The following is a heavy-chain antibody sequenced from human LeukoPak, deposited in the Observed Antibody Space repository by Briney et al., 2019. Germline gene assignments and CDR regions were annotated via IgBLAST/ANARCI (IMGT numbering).Heavy chain of an antibody. J-gene: IGHJ6*03. V-gene: IGHV1-8*03. CDR1: GFTFTSYD. Sequence: ASVKVSCKASGFTFTSYDINWVRQATGQGLEWMGWMNPNSGNTGYAQKFQGRVTITRNTSISTAYMELSSLRSEDTAVYYCARGAAARPDYYYYMDAWGKGTTVTVSS. CDR2: MNPNSGNT. CDR3: ARGAAARPDYYYYMDA. D-gene: IGHD6-13*01.